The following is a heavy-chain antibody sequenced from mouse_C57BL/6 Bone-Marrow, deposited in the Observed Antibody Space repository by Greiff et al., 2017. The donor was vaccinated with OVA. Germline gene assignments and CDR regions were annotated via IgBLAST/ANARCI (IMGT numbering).Heavy chain of an antibody. CDR2: IYPGDGDT. J-gene: IGHJ2*01. CDR1: GYAFSSYW. V-gene: IGHV1-80*01. Sequence: QVQLQQSGAELVKPGASVKISCKASGYAFSSYWMNWVKQRPGKGREWIGQIYPGDGDTNYNGKFKGKATLTADKSSSTAYMQLSSLTSEDSAVYFCARPSGIRASFDYWGQGTTLTVSS. CDR3: ARPSGIRASFDY. D-gene: IGHD1-1*01.